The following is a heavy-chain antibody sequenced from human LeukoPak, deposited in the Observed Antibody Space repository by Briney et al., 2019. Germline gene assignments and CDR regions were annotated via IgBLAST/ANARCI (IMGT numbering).Heavy chain of an antibody. CDR1: GYTFTSYD. V-gene: IGHV1-8*01. D-gene: IGHD4-11*01. J-gene: IGHJ4*02. CDR3: ATDYSNYVRYFDY. Sequence: ASVKVSCKASGYTFTSYDINWVRQATGQGLEWMGWMNPNSGNTGYAQKFQGRVTMTRNTSISTAYKELSSLRSEDTAVYYCATDYSNYVRYFDYWGQGTLVTVSS. CDR2: MNPNSGNT.